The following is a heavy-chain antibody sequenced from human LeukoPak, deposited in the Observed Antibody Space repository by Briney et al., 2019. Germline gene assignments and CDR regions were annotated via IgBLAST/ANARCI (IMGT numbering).Heavy chain of an antibody. CDR3: AKDSYYGSGSYFYFDY. D-gene: IGHD3-10*01. J-gene: IGHJ4*02. Sequence: GSLRLSCAASGFTFSSYGIHWVRQAPGKGLEWVAVVSYDGSNKYYADSVKGRFTISRDNSKNTLYLQMNSLRPEDTAVYYCAKDSYYGSGSYFYFDYWGQGTLVTVSS. CDR1: GFTFSSYG. V-gene: IGHV3-30*18. CDR2: VSYDGSNK.